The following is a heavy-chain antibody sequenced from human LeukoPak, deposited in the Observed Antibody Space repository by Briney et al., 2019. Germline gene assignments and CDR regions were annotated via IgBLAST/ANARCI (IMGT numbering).Heavy chain of an antibody. J-gene: IGHJ5*02. D-gene: IGHD3-16*01. CDR3: ARVKGGWFDP. CDR2: IYNSGSP. V-gene: IGHV4-59*01. CDR1: GGSISSYY. Sequence: PSETLSLTCTVSGGSISSYYWSWIQQPPGKGLEWIGYIYNSGSPNYNPSLKSRVTISVGTSKNQFSLKLSSVTAADTAVYYCARVKGGWFDPWGQGTLVTVSS.